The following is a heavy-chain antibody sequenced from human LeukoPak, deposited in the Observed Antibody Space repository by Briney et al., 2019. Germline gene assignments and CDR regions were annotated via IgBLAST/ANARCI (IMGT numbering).Heavy chain of an antibody. D-gene: IGHD2-15*01. CDR3: ARRIEF. CDR1: GGSFSGYY. CDR2: MNHSGST. V-gene: IGHV4-34*01. Sequence: SETLSLTCAVYGGSFSGYYWSWIRQPPGKGLEWIGEMNHSGSTNYNPSLKSRVTISVDTSKNQFSLKLSSVTAADTAVYYCARRIEFWGQGTLVTVSS. J-gene: IGHJ4*02.